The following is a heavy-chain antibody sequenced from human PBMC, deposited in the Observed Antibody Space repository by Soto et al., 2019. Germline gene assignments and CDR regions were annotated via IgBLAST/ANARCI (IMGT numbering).Heavy chain of an antibody. V-gene: IGHV3-21*01. J-gene: IGHJ6*03. CDR3: ARRRCSGGSCYSTYYYYYYMDV. D-gene: IGHD2-15*01. Sequence: GGSLRLSCAASGFTFSSYSMNWVRQAPGKGLEWVSSISSSSSYIYYADSVKGRFTISRDNAKNSLYLQMNSLRAEDTAVYYCARRRCSGGSCYSTYYYYYYMDVWGKGTTVTVSS. CDR2: ISSSSSYI. CDR1: GFTFSSYS.